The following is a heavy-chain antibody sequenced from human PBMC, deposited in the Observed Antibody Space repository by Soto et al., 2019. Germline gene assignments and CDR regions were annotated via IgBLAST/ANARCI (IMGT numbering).Heavy chain of an antibody. CDR2: INAGNGNT. D-gene: IGHD3-22*01. CDR3: ARDPNDSSAYYHHYYYGMDV. J-gene: IGHJ6*02. Sequence: QIQLMQSGAEVKKPGASVKVSCKASGYTFTSYGIHWVRQAPGQRLEWTGWINAGNGNTKYSEKFQGRVTITRDTSASTADLELSSLRSEDTAVYYCARDPNDSSAYYHHYYYGMDVWGQGPTVTVS. V-gene: IGHV1-3*01. CDR1: GYTFTSYG.